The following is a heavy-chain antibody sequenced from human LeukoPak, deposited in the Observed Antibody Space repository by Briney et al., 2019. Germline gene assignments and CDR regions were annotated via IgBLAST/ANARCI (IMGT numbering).Heavy chain of an antibody. J-gene: IGHJ4*02. Sequence: SETLSLTCTVSGGSISSYYWSWIRQPPGKGLEWIGYIYYSGSTNYNPSLKSRVTISVDTSKNQFSLKLSSVTAADTAVYYCAREVPYDILTGSPAALDYWGQGTLVTVSS. CDR1: GGSISSYY. D-gene: IGHD3-9*01. CDR2: IYYSGST. V-gene: IGHV4-59*01. CDR3: AREVPYDILTGSPAALDY.